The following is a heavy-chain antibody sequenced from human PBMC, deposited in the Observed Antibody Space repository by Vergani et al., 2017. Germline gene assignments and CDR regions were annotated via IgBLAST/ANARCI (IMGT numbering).Heavy chain of an antibody. CDR3: ARDTVTGSRYFDY. J-gene: IGHJ4*02. Sequence: QVQLVESGGGVVQPGRSLRLSCAASGFSFCNYGMHWVRQAPGKGLEWVTFIRYDGSNTYYADSVKGRFTISRDNSKNTLFLQMNSLRPEDTAVYYCARDTVTGSRYFDYWGQGTLVTVAS. CDR2: IRYDGSNT. CDR1: GFSFCNYG. V-gene: IGHV3-30*02. D-gene: IGHD6-19*01.